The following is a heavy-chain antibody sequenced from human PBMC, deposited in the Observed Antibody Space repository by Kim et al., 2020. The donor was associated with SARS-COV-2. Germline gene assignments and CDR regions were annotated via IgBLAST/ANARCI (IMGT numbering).Heavy chain of an antibody. J-gene: IGHJ4*02. D-gene: IGHD3-22*01. V-gene: IGHV3-49*03. CDR1: GFTFGDYA. CDR3: SRDYYDSSGYPGY. CDR2: IRGKAYGGTT. Sequence: GGSLRLSCTASGFTFGDYAMSWLRQAPGKGLEWLGFIRGKAYGGTTEYAASVKDRFTISKDDSKTVAYLLMNSLETEDTGVYYCSRDYYDSSGYPGYWGQGTLVTVSS.